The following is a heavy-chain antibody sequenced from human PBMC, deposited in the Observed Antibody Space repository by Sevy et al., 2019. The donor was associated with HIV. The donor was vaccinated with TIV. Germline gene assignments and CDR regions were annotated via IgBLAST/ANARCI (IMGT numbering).Heavy chain of an antibody. J-gene: IGHJ4*02. CDR2: ISYDGSDK. V-gene: IGHV3-30*18. CDR1: GFTFSSYG. CDR3: AKDLLGDYYDSSGVLDY. D-gene: IGHD3-22*01. Sequence: GGSLRLSCAASGFTFSSYGMHWVRQAPGKGLEWVAVISYDGSDKFYADSVKGRFTISRDNSMNTVYLQMNSLGPEDAAVYYCAKDLLGDYYDSSGVLDYWGQGTLVTVSS.